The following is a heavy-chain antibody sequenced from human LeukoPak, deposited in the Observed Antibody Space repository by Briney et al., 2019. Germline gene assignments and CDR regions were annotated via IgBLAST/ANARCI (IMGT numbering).Heavy chain of an antibody. CDR3: ARDSSGYYDSSGYAQGAFDI. CDR2: IYYGGST. J-gene: IGHJ3*02. D-gene: IGHD3-22*01. V-gene: IGHV4-30-4*01. Sequence: PSETLSLTCTVSGGSISSGDYYWSWIRQPPGKGLEWIGYIYYGGSTYYNPSLKSRVTISVDTSKNQFSLKLSSVTAADTAVYYCARDSSGYYDSSGYAQGAFDIWGQGTMVTVSS. CDR1: GGSISSGDYY.